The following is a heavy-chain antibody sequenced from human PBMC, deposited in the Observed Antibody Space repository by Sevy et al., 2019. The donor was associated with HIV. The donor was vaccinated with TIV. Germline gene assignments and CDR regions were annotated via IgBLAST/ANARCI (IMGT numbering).Heavy chain of an antibody. D-gene: IGHD5-18*01. CDR1: GFTFSDYY. J-gene: IGHJ4*02. V-gene: IGHV3-11*06. CDR3: ARVRYNYDSYYFDY. CDR2: ISTGSTYT. Sequence: GGSLRLSCVASGFTFSDYYMSWIRQAPGKGLEWVSYISTGSTYTNYADSVKGRFTVSRDNSENSLYLQMNSLRAEDTAGYYCARVRYNYDSYYFDYWGQGTLVTVSS.